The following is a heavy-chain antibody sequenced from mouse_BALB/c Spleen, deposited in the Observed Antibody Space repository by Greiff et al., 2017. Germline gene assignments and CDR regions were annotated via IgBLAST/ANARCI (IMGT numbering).Heavy chain of an antibody. CDR1: GFTFTDYY. Sequence: EVQVVESGGGLVQPGGSLRLSCATSGFTFTDYYMSWVRQPPGKALEWLGFIRNKANGYTTEYSASVKGRFTISRDNSQSILYLQMNTLRAEDSATYYCARDMGNWGQGTLVTVSA. V-gene: IGHV7-3*02. CDR3: ARDMGN. J-gene: IGHJ3*01. CDR2: IRNKANGYTT.